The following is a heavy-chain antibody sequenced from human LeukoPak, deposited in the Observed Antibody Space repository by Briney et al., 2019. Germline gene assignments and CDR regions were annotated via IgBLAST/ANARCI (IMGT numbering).Heavy chain of an antibody. Sequence: PGGSLRLSCAASGFTFSSYWMHWVRQAPGKGLVWVSRTNSDGSSTSYADSVKGRFTISRDNSKNTLYLQMNSLRAEDTAVYYCAKDRRVWGSYRPSFDYWGQGTLVTVSS. D-gene: IGHD3-16*02. CDR2: TNSDGSST. J-gene: IGHJ4*02. V-gene: IGHV3-74*01. CDR3: AKDRRVWGSYRPSFDY. CDR1: GFTFSSYW.